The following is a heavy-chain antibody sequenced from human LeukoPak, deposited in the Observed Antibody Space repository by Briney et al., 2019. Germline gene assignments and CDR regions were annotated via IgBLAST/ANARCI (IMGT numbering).Heavy chain of an antibody. J-gene: IGHJ4*02. CDR3: ARGNSYYDSSGAFDY. D-gene: IGHD3-22*01. Sequence: ASVKVSCKVSGYTLTELSMHWVRQAPGKGLEWMGGFDPEDGETICAQKFQGRVTMTEDTSTDTAYMELSSLRSEDTAVYYCARGNSYYDSSGAFDYWGQGTLVTVSS. CDR2: FDPEDGET. V-gene: IGHV1-24*01. CDR1: GYTLTELS.